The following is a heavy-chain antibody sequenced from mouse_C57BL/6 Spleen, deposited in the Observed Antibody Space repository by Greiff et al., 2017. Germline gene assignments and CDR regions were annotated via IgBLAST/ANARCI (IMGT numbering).Heavy chain of an antibody. Sequence: EVQVVESGGGLVKPGGSLKLSCAASGFTFSDYGMHWVRQAPEKGLEWVAYISSGSSTIYYADTVKGRFTISRDNAKNTLFLQMTSLRSEDTAMYYCAGSYDYGFDYWGQGTTLTVSS. D-gene: IGHD2-4*01. J-gene: IGHJ2*01. CDR2: ISSGSSTI. CDR1: GFTFSDYG. V-gene: IGHV5-17*01. CDR3: AGSYDYGFDY.